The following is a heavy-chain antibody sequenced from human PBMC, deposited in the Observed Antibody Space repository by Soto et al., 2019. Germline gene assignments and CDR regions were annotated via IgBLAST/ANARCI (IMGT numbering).Heavy chain of an antibody. V-gene: IGHV5-51*01. Sequence: GESLKISCKGSGYSFTSYWIGWVRQMPGKGLEWMGIIYPGDSDTRYSPSFQGQVTISADKSISTAYLQWSSLKASDTAMYYCARLVVVPAVMVGEWDYMDVWGKGTTVTVSS. CDR1: GYSFTSYW. CDR3: ARLVVVPAVMVGEWDYMDV. J-gene: IGHJ6*03. CDR2: IYPGDSDT. D-gene: IGHD2-2*01.